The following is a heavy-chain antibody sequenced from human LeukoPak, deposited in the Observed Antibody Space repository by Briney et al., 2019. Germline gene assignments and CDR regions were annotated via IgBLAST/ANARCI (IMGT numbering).Heavy chain of an antibody. CDR1: GYTFTTYY. V-gene: IGHV1-46*01. CDR2: INPSGGST. J-gene: IGHJ4*02. D-gene: IGHD6-13*01. CDR3: ARGPHSSSWPDIPRDY. Sequence: ASVKVSCKASGYTFTTYYLHWLRQAPGQGLEWMGIINPSGGSTSYAQKFHGRVTMTRDTSTSTVYMDLSSLTSEDTAVYFCARGPHSSSWPDIPRDYWGQGTLVTVSS.